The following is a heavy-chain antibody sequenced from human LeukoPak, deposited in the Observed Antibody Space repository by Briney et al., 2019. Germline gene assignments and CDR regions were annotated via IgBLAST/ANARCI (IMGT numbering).Heavy chain of an antibody. D-gene: IGHD3-3*01. CDR2: ISGSGGST. Sequence: GSLRLSCAASGFTFSSYAMSWVRQAPGKGLEWVSAISGSGGSTYYADSVKGRFTISRDNSKNTLYLQMNSLRAEDTAVYYCANLPVLRFLEWLLSDYMDVWGKGTTVTVSS. CDR1: GFTFSSYA. V-gene: IGHV3-23*01. CDR3: ANLPVLRFLEWLLSDYMDV. J-gene: IGHJ6*03.